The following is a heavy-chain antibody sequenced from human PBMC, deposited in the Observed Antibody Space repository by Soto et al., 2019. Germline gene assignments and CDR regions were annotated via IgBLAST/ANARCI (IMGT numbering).Heavy chain of an antibody. CDR2: INHSGIT. Sequence: SETLSLTCAGYGGSFSGYYCSWIRQPPWKGLEWIGEINHSGITNYNPYLKSRVTISVDTSKNQFSLKLSSVTAADTSVYYCARGGAARPRYRMSHYSYGMDVLGQGTTVTVCS. D-gene: IGHD6-6*01. CDR1: GGSFSGYY. V-gene: IGHV4-34*01. J-gene: IGHJ6*02. CDR3: ARGGAARPRYRMSHYSYGMDV.